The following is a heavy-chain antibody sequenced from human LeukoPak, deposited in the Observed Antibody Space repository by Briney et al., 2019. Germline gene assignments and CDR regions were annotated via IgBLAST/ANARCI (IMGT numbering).Heavy chain of an antibody. Sequence: PGGSLRLSCAASGFTFSNYAIHWVRQAPGKGLEWVASIRFNGNFYADYVKGRFTISRDNSKSTVSLQMDTLRTEDTALYYCARGNWDFDFWGQGTLVTVSS. V-gene: IGHV3-30*02. D-gene: IGHD7-27*01. CDR3: ARGNWDFDF. J-gene: IGHJ4*02. CDR1: GFTFSNYA. CDR2: IRFNGN.